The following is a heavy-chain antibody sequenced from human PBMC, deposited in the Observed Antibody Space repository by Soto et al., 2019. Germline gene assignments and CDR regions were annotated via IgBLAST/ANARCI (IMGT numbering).Heavy chain of an antibody. V-gene: IGHV1-69*12. CDR2: IIPIFGTA. Sequence: QVQMVQSGAEVKKPGSSVKVSCKASGGTFSSYAISWVRQAPGQGLEWMGGIIPIFGTANYAQKFQGRVTITADESTSTAYMELSSLRSEDTAVYYCARAGPHCSGGSCYSLDYWGQGTLVTVSS. CDR1: GGTFSSYA. J-gene: IGHJ4*02. D-gene: IGHD2-15*01. CDR3: ARAGPHCSGGSCYSLDY.